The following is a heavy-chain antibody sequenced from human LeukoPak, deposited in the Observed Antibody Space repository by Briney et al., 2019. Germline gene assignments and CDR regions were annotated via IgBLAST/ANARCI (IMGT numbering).Heavy chain of an antibody. V-gene: IGHV3-48*04. D-gene: IGHD3-22*01. Sequence: GGSLRLSCAASGFTFSHYNMNWVRQAPGKGLEWVSYITGSSTTIYYADSARGRFTISRDNAKNSLYLQMNSLRAEDTAVYYCARHVVGVGFDYWGQGTLVTVSS. CDR3: ARHVVGVGFDY. J-gene: IGHJ4*02. CDR2: ITGSSTTI. CDR1: GFTFSHYN.